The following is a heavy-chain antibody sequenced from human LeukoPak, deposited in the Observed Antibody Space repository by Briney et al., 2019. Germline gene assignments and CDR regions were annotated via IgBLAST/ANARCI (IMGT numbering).Heavy chain of an antibody. J-gene: IGHJ4*02. CDR3: SAYYNGRGDY. CDR1: GVTFSNAW. D-gene: IGHD3-10*01. CDR2: SISRSEGVTT. V-gene: IGHV3-15*01. Sequence: GGSLRLSCAASGVTFSNAWMTWVRQAPGRGLEWVGRSISRSEGVTTEYAAPVKGRFTISRDDSRNTVYLQMNSLKIEDTAVYYCSAYYNGRGDYWGQGTLVTVSS.